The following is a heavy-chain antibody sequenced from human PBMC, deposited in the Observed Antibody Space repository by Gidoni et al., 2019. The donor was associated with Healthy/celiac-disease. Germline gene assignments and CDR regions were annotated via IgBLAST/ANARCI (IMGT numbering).Heavy chain of an antibody. CDR3: ARGRPRVATTRKQYSSGWGWYFDY. J-gene: IGHJ4*02. CDR2: INHSGRT. V-gene: IGHV4-34*01. Sequence: QVQLQQWGAGLLKPSETLSLTCAVYGGSFSGYYWSWIRQPPGKGLEWIGEINHSGRTNYNPSLKSRVTISVDTSKNQFSLKLSSVTAADTAVYYCARGRPRVATTRKQYSSGWGWYFDYWGQGTLVTVSS. CDR1: GGSFSGYY. D-gene: IGHD6-19*01.